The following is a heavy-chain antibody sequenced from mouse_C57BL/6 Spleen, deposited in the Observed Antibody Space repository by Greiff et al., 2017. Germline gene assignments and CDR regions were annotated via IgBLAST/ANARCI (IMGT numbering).Heavy chain of an antibody. CDR1: GYTFTEYT. D-gene: IGHD1-1*01. J-gene: IGHJ1*03. Sequence: QVQLQESGAELVKPGASVKLSCKASGYTFTEYTIHWVKQRSGQGLEWIGWFYPGSGSIKYKEKFKDKATLTADKSSSTVYMELSRLTSEDSAVYFCARHEGSPYGGYWYFDVWGTGTTVTVSS. CDR3: ARHEGSPYGGYWYFDV. CDR2: FYPGSGSI. V-gene: IGHV1-62-2*01.